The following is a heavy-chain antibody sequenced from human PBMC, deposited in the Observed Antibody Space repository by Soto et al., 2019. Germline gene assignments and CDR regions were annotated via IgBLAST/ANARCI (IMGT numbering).Heavy chain of an antibody. V-gene: IGHV4-30-4*01. CDR1: GGSIISDSYY. CDR2: IYESGKT. D-gene: IGHD2-21*01. CDR3: ARGPNADKGDR. J-gene: IGHJ4*02. Sequence: SETLSLTCIVSGGSIISDSYYWSWIRQSPGKGLEWIGHIYESGKTYSNPSLKSRVTISVDTSNSQFSLTLSSVTAADTAVYYSARGPNADKGDRWGQGMLVTVSS.